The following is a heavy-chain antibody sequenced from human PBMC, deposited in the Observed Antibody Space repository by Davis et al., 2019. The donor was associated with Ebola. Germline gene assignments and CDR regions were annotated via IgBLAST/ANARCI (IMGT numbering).Heavy chain of an antibody. CDR2: IDPVDSYT. CDR1: GYSFTSYW. D-gene: IGHD3-22*01. V-gene: IGHV5-10-1*01. CDR3: ATTTYYYDSSASYYPDY. J-gene: IGHJ4*02. Sequence: GGSLRLSCKGSGYSFTSYWITWVRQMPGKGLEWMGRIDPVDSYTDYSPSFQGHVTISADKSISTAYLQWRSLKASDTAMYYCATTTYYYDSSASYYPDYWGQGTLVTVSS.